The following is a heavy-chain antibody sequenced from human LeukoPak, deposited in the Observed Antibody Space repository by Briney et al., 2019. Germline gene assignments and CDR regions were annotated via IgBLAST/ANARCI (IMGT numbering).Heavy chain of an antibody. CDR2: IIPIFGMT. V-gene: IGHV1-69*13. J-gene: IGHJ3*02. Sequence: SVKVSCKASGGTFSSYAISWVRQAPGQGLEWMGGIIPIFGMTNYAQKFQGRVTITADESTSTAYMEVRSLRSEDTAMYYCAREGPLLEPYRYTSNWKQYAFDIWGQGTMVTVSS. D-gene: IGHD1-1*01. CDR1: GGTFSSYA. CDR3: AREGPLLEPYRYTSNWKQYAFDI.